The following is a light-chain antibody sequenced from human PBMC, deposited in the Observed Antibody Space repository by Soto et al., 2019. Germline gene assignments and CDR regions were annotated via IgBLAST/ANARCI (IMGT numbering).Light chain of an antibody. CDR1: SGSIGDNY. CDR3: QSYDSDNNWV. CDR2: EDR. V-gene: IGLV6-57*01. J-gene: IGLJ3*02. Sequence: NFMLTQPHSVSASPGKTVTISCTRSSGSIGDNYVQWFKQRPGTSPTTVIYEDRQRPSGVPDRFSGSIDRASNSASLIISGLKIEDEADYYCQSYDSDNNWVFGGGTKLTVL.